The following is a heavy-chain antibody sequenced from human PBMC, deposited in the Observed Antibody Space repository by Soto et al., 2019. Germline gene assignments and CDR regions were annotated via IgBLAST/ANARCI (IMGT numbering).Heavy chain of an antibody. D-gene: IGHD3-16*01. CDR2: INTYNGNT. V-gene: IGHV1-18*01. CDR3: ARVDVYVTPSPQDV. CDR1: GYTFTRYG. Sequence: QVQLVQSGAEVKNPGASVKVSCKASGYTFTRYGIGWARQAPGQGLEWMGWINTYNGNTNYAQNVQGRATLTTDTSTSTAYMELRSLRSNDTAIYYCARVDVYVTPSPQDVWGKGTTVIVSS. J-gene: IGHJ6*04.